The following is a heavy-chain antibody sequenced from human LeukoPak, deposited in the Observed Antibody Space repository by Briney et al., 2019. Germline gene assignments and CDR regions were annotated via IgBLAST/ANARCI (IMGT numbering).Heavy chain of an antibody. J-gene: IGHJ4*02. CDR2: ISAYNGNT. V-gene: IGHV1-18*01. D-gene: IGHD3-10*01. Sequence: ASVKVSCKASGYTFTSYGISWVRQAPGQGLEWMGWISAYNGNTNYAQKLQGRVTMTTDTSTSTAYMELRSLRSDDTAVYYCARDPRYLDPYGSGSYYDYWGQGTLVTVFS. CDR1: GYTFTSYG. CDR3: ARDPRYLDPYGSGSYYDY.